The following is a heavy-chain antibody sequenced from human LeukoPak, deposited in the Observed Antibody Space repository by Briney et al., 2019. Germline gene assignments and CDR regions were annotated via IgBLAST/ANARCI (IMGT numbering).Heavy chain of an antibody. CDR3: ARGIRGSSSDC. J-gene: IGHJ4*02. CDR1: GFTFSSYE. D-gene: IGHD6-6*01. Sequence: DPGGSLRLSCAASGFTFSSYEMNWVRRAPGKGLEWVSYITTSGSTIYYADSVKGRFTISRDNAKNSLYLQMNSLRAEDTAVYYCARGIRGSSSDCWGQGTLVTVST. CDR2: ITTSGSTI. V-gene: IGHV3-48*03.